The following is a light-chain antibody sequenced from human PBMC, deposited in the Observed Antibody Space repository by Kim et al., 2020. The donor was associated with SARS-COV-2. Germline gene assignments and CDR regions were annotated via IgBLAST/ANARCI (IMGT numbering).Light chain of an antibody. CDR1: KLGVKY. CDR3: QAWDSSTVV. V-gene: IGLV3-1*01. CDR2: QDS. Sequence: VSPGQTASITYSGDKLGVKYACWYQQKPGQSPVLVIYQDSKRPSGIPERFSGSNSGNTATLTISGTQAMDEADYYCQAWDSSTVVFGGGTQLTVL. J-gene: IGLJ2*01.